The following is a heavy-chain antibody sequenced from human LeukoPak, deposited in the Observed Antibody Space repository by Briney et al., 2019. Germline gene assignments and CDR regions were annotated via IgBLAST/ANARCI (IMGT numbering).Heavy chain of an antibody. D-gene: IGHD1-26*01. CDR2: IRSKANSYAT. CDR1: GFTFSGYA. V-gene: IGHV3-73*01. Sequence: PGGSLRLSCAASGFTFSGYAMHWVRQASGKGLEWVGCIRSKANSYATAYAASVKGRITISRNDSKNTAHLEMNSLKTEDTAVYYRTRREIPDEYNWFDPWGQGTLVTVSS. J-gene: IGHJ5*02. CDR3: TRREIPDEYNWFDP.